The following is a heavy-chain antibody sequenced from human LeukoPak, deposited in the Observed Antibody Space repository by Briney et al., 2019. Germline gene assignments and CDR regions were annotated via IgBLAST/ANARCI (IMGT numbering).Heavy chain of an antibody. CDR3: AKNPNPRNFWFDP. J-gene: IGHJ5*02. V-gene: IGHV3-23*01. CDR2: ISGSGGST. CDR1: GGSFSGYY. Sequence: ETLSLTCAVYGGSFSGYYWSWIRQPPGKGLEWVSAISGSGGSTYYADSVKGRFTISRDNSKNTLYLQMNSLRAEDTAVYYCAKNPNPRNFWFDPWGQGTLVTVSS. D-gene: IGHD1-1*01.